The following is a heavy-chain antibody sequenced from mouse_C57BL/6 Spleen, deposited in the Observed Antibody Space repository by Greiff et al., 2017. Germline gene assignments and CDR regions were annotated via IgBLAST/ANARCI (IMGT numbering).Heavy chain of an antibody. Sequence: VQLQQSGAELVRPGASVTLSCKASGYTFTDYEMHWVKQTPVHGLEWIGAIDPETGGTAYNQKFKGKAILTADKSSSTAYMELRSLTSEDSAVYYCTREATRYLDYWGQGTTLTGSS. V-gene: IGHV1-15*01. J-gene: IGHJ2*01. CDR3: TREATRYLDY. D-gene: IGHD3-2*02. CDR2: IDPETGGT. CDR1: GYTFTDYE.